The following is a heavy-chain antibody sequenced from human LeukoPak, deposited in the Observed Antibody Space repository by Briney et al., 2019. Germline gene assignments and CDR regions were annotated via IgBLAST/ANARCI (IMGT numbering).Heavy chain of an antibody. V-gene: IGHV4-30-4*01. CDR2: IYYSGST. CDR3: ARVGEYYDSSGYPHYYFDY. Sequence: SETLSLTCTVSVGSISSGYYYWSWIRQPPGRGLEWIGYIYYSGSTYYNPSLKSRVTISVDTSKNQFSLKLSSVTAADTAVYYCARVGEYYDSSGYPHYYFDYWGQGTLVTVSS. D-gene: IGHD3-22*01. J-gene: IGHJ4*02. CDR1: VGSISSGYYY.